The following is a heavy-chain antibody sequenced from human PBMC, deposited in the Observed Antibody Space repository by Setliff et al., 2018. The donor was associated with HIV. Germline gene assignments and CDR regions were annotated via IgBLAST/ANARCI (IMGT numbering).Heavy chain of an antibody. J-gene: IGHJ5*02. CDR3: ARDLADGSGSHNWFDP. Sequence: SETLSLTCTVSGGSISSGDYYWSWIRQPPGKGLEWIGNIYDSESTYYNPSLKSRVTISVDTSKNQFSLKLSSVTAADTAVYYCARDLADGSGSHNWFDPWGQRTLVTVSS. V-gene: IGHV4-30-4*08. D-gene: IGHD3-10*01. CDR1: GGSISSGDYY. CDR2: IYDSEST.